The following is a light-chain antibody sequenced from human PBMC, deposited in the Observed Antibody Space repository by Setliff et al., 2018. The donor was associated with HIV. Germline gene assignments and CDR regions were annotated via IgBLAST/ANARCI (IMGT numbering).Light chain of an antibody. CDR3: SSYTSGSTPVV. CDR2: EVS. J-gene: IGLJ2*01. V-gene: IGLV2-14*01. CDR1: SSDVGTYDY. Sequence: QSVLTQPASVSGSPGQSITISCTGTSSDVGTYDYVSWYQQHPGKAPKLMIFEVSNRPSGVSYRFSGSKSGNTASLTISGLQAEDEADYYCSSYTSGSTPVVFGGGTKVTVL.